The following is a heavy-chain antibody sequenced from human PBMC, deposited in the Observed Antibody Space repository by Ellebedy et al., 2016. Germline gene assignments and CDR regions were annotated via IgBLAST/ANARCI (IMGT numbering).Heavy chain of an antibody. CDR2: IYPGDSDT. CDR1: GYGFTTYW. CDR3: ARFPVSITMVRGGFVTDAFDI. V-gene: IGHV5-51*01. J-gene: IGHJ3*02. Sequence: GESLKISXKASGYGFTTYWIGWVRQMPGKGLEWMGIIYPGDSDTRYSPSFQGQVTISADKSISTAYLQWSSLKASDTAMYYCARFPVSITMVRGGFVTDAFDIWGQGTMVTVSS. D-gene: IGHD3-10*01.